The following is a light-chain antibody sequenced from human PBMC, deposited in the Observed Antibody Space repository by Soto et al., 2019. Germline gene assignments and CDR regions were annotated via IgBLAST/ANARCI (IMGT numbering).Light chain of an antibody. V-gene: IGKV3-11*01. Sequence: ETVLTQSPATLSLSPGETATLSCRASESVDIYLAWYQQKPGQAPRLLIYHASNRATGIPARFSGSGSGTDFTLTISILEPEDSAVYYCQQRRNWPPLTFGGGTRVDI. CDR2: HAS. CDR3: QQRRNWPPLT. CDR1: ESVDIY. J-gene: IGKJ4*01.